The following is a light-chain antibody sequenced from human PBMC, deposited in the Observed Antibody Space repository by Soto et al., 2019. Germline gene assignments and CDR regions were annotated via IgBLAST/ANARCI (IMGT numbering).Light chain of an antibody. V-gene: IGLV6-57*02. Sequence: NFMLTQPQSVSESPGKTVTISCTGSSGSVADNYVQWYQQRPGSAPTTVIYEDNRRPSGVPERFSGSVDSSSNSASLTISGLKPEDEADYHCSSYTNTGTLYVFGTGTKLTVL. CDR2: EDN. CDR1: SGSVADNY. J-gene: IGLJ1*01. CDR3: SSYTNTGTLYV.